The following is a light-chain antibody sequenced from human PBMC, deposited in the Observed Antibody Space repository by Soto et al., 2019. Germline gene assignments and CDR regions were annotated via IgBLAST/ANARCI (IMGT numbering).Light chain of an antibody. CDR1: QGVSGNF. CDR2: AAS. J-gene: IGKJ2*01. Sequence: EIVLTQSPDTLSLSPGERATLSCRASQGVSGNFLAWYQHRPGQAPRLLIYAASSRPTGIPDSFSGSGSGTDFTLTISRLEPEDFAVYYCQQYDSSPPNTFGQGTRLEIK. V-gene: IGKV3-20*01. CDR3: QQYDSSPPNT.